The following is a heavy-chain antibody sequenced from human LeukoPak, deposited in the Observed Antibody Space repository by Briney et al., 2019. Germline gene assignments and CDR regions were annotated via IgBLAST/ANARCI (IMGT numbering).Heavy chain of an antibody. D-gene: IGHD3-10*01. J-gene: IGHJ4*02. CDR1: GFAFGSYA. V-gene: IGHV3-23*01. CDR3: AREAYGSGSYSD. CDR2: IGSDYDR. Sequence: GGSLRLSCTASGFAFGSYAMAWVRLAPGKGLEGVAAIGSDYDRVHEDSVKGRFTISRDNSKSTLYLQMDSLRPEDTAVYFCAREAYGSGSYSDWGQGTLVTVSS.